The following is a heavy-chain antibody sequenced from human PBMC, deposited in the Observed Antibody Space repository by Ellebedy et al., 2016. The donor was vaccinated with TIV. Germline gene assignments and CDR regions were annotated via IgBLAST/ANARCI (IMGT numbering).Heavy chain of an antibody. CDR1: GFTFSDYY. D-gene: IGHD2-2*01. V-gene: IGHV3-11*01. Sequence: GGSLRLSCAASGFTFSDYYMSWIRQAPGKGLEWVSYISGSGSTIYYADSVKGRFPISRDNAKNSLYLQMNSLRAEDTAVYYCARDYCSSTSCYDNYYYYMDVWGKGTTVTVSS. J-gene: IGHJ6*03. CDR2: ISGSGSTI. CDR3: ARDYCSSTSCYDNYYYYMDV.